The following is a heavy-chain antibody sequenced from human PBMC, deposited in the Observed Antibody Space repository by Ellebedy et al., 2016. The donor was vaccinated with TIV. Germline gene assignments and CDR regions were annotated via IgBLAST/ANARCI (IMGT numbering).Heavy chain of an antibody. CDR3: ARGGTSYSDY. Sequence: GSLRLSCTVSGGSISSSSYYWVWIRQSPGKGLEWIGSIYYSGSTYYNPSLKSRITISVDTSKNQFSLKLSSVTAADTAMYYCARGGTSYSDYWGQGILVTVSS. CDR1: GGSISSSSYY. V-gene: IGHV4-39*07. CDR2: IYYSGST. D-gene: IGHD1-1*01. J-gene: IGHJ4*02.